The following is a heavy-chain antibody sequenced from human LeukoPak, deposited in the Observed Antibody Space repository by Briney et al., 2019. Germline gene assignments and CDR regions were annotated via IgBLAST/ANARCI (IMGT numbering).Heavy chain of an antibody. CDR2: IWYDGSNK. J-gene: IGHJ2*01. V-gene: IGHV3-33*01. D-gene: IGHD2-15*01. CDR1: GFTFNFYG. CDR3: ARDHCSGFPGCYYFDL. Sequence: AGGSMRLSCAASGFTFNFYGLHWVRQAPGKGLEWVAGIWYDGSNKYYGDSVKGRFVISRDNSNNTMFLEMNSVRVEDTAIYYCARDHCSGFPGCYYFDLWGRGALVTASS.